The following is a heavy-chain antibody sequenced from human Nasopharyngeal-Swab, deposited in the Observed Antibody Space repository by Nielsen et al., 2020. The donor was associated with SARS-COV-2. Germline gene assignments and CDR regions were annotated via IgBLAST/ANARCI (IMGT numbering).Heavy chain of an antibody. V-gene: IGHV3-49*02. J-gene: IGHJ4*02. Sequence: WIRQPPGKGLEWVGFIRSKAYGGTTEYAASVKGRFTISRDDSKSIAYLQMNSLKTEDTAVYYCTRVTSSWYFPIDYWGQGTLVTVSS. CDR2: IRSKAYGGTT. CDR3: TRVTSSWYFPIDY. D-gene: IGHD6-13*01.